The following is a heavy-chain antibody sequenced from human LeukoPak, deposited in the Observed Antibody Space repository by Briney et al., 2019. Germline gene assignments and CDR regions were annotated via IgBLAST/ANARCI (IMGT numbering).Heavy chain of an antibody. D-gene: IGHD4-23*01. V-gene: IGHV4-39*07. CDR1: GGSISSSSYY. J-gene: IGHJ4*02. CDR3: ARLSLVTRDFDY. Sequence: PSETLSLTCTVSGGSISSSSYYWGWIRQPPGKGLEWTGSIYYSGSTYYNPSLKSRVTISVDTSKNQFSLKLSSVTAADTAVYYCARLSLVTRDFDYWGQGTLVTVSS. CDR2: IYYSGST.